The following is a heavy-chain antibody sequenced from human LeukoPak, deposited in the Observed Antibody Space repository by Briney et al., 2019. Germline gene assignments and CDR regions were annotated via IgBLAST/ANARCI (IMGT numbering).Heavy chain of an antibody. CDR3: ARQYGRPFDY. CDR1: GYSFSNYW. CDR2: IYPGDPDT. D-gene: IGHD4-17*01. Sequence: GESLKISCKGSGYSFSNYWIGWVRQMPGKGLEWMGIIYPGDPDTRYSPSFQGQVTISVDESINTAYLQWSSLEASDTAMYYCARQYGRPFDYRGQGTLVTVSS. V-gene: IGHV5-51*01. J-gene: IGHJ4*02.